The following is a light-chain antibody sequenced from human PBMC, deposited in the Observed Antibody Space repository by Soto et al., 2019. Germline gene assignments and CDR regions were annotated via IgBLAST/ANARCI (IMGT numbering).Light chain of an antibody. V-gene: IGKV1-5*01. CDR3: QQYNTYWT. CDR2: DAS. J-gene: IGKJ1*01. Sequence: IQLTQSPATLSASLGDRVTITCRASQSISSWLAWYQQKPGKAPKLLIYDASSLESGVPSTLSGSGSGTEFTPTISSLQPDDFATYYCQQYNTYWTFGQGTKVDIK. CDR1: QSISSW.